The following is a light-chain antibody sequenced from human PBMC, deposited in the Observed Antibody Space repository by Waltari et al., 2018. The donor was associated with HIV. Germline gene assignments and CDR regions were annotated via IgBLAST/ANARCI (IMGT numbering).Light chain of an antibody. J-gene: IGLJ3*02. Sequence: QSALTQPASVSGSPGQSITISCTGTSSDVGGYNYVSWYQQHPGKAPKLMIYDVSNRPSGVSNRFSGSKSGNTDSRTISGLQAEDEADYYCSSYTSSSTPSWVFGGGTKLTVL. V-gene: IGLV2-14*03. CDR3: SSYTSSSTPSWV. CDR2: DVS. CDR1: SSDVGGYNY.